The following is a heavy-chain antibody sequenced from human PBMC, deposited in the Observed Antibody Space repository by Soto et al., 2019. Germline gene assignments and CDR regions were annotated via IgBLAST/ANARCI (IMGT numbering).Heavy chain of an antibody. J-gene: IGHJ4*02. V-gene: IGHV3-21*01. D-gene: IGHD3-16*02. CDR2: ISSSSSYI. Sequence: GGSLRLSCAASGFTFSSYSMNWVRQAPGKGLEWVSSISSSSSYIYYADSVKGRFTISRDNAKNSLYLQMNSLRAEDTAVYYCAREAALFGGVIVIWGQGTLVTVSS. CDR3: AREAALFGGVIVI. CDR1: GFTFSSYS.